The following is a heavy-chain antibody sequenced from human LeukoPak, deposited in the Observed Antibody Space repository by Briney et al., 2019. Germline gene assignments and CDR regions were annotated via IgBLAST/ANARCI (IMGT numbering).Heavy chain of an antibody. D-gene: IGHD3-10*01. J-gene: IGHJ6*02. CDR1: GFTFSSYA. CDR3: VRNYGSGIYGYGLEV. V-gene: IGHV3-30-3*01. CDR2: ISYDGSNK. Sequence: GGSLRLSCAASGFTFSSYAMHWVRKAPGKGLEWVAVISYDGSNKYYADSVKGRLTISRDNSKNTLYLQMNSLRAEDTAVYYCVRNYGSGIYGYGLEVWGQGTTVTVSS.